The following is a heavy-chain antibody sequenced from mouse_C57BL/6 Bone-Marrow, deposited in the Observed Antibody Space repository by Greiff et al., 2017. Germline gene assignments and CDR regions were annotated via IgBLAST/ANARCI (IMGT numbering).Heavy chain of an antibody. CDR3: ARIAFTTVVAFSYYAMDY. CDR2: IWWDDDK. J-gene: IGHJ4*01. D-gene: IGHD1-1*01. Sequence: QVTLKESGPGILQPSQTLSLPCSFSGFSLSTFGMGVGWIRQPSGKGLEWLAHIWWDDDKYYKPALKSRLTIFKDSSKNQVFLKIANVDTAGTATYYCARIAFTTVVAFSYYAMDYWGQGTSVTVSS. CDR1: GFSLSTFGMG. V-gene: IGHV8-8*01.